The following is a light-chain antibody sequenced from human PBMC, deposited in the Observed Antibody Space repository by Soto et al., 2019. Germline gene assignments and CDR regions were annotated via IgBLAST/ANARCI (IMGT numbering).Light chain of an antibody. CDR2: AAS. Sequence: DIQMIQSPSSVSASVGDRVTITCRASQSITNRLAWYQQKPGKAPKLLIYAASSLQSGVPSRFSGSGSGTDFTLTISSLQPDDFATYYCQQADRFPFTFGPGNKVDIK. CDR3: QQADRFPFT. CDR1: QSITNR. J-gene: IGKJ3*01. V-gene: IGKV1-12*01.